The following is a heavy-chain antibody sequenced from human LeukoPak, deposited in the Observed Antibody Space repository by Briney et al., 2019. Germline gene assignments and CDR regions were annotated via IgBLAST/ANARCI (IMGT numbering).Heavy chain of an antibody. V-gene: IGHV4-4*02. J-gene: IGHJ4*02. CDR3: AGLVGRYSSGLYYYYFDY. CDR2: MYLSGTT. CDR1: GDSINSLDL. D-gene: IGHD3-22*01. Sequence: PSETLSLTCTVAGDSINSLDLWSWVRQPPGKGLEWIGEMYLSGTTHSNPSVKSRVTISIDKSKNQFFLNLSSVTAADTAVYYCAGLVGRYSSGLYYYYFDYWGQGTLVTVSS.